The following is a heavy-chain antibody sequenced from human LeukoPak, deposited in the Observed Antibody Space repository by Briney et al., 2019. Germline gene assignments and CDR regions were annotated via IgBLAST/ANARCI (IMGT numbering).Heavy chain of an antibody. D-gene: IGHD2-15*01. Sequence: GGSLRLSCAASGFTVSSNYMSWVRQAPGKGLEWVAVISYDGSNKYYADSVKGRFTISRDNSKNTLYLQMNSLRAEDTAVYYCARETIYCSGGSCYVYFDYWGQGTLVTVSS. V-gene: IGHV3-30-3*01. CDR2: ISYDGSNK. CDR1: GFTVSSNY. CDR3: ARETIYCSGGSCYVYFDY. J-gene: IGHJ4*02.